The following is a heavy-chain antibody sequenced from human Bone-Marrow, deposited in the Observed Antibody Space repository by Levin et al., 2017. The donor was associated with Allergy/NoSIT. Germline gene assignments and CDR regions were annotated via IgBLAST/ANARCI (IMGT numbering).Heavy chain of an antibody. V-gene: IGHV3-9*01. CDR3: AKDRRGYDFWSGYSYYYGMDV. CDR1: GFTFDDYA. J-gene: IGHJ6*02. Sequence: GGSLRLSCAASGFTFDDYAMHWVRQAPGKGLEWVSGISWNSGSIGYADSVKGRFTISRDNAKNSLYLQMNSLRAEDTALYYCAKDRRGYDFWSGYSYYYGMDVWGQGTTVTVSS. CDR2: ISWNSGSI. D-gene: IGHD3-3*01.